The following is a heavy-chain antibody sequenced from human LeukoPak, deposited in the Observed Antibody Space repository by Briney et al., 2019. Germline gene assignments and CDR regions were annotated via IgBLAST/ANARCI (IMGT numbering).Heavy chain of an antibody. D-gene: IGHD2-2*01. CDR2: ISGSGGST. V-gene: IGHV3-23*01. J-gene: IGHJ4*02. CDR3: AKTIVVVPAASDY. CDR1: GFTFSSYA. Sequence: GGSLRLSGAASGFTFSSYAMSWVRQAPGKGLEWVSAISGSGGSTYYADSVKGRFTISRDNSKNTLYLQMNSLRAEDTAVYYCAKTIVVVPAASDYWGQGTLVTVSS.